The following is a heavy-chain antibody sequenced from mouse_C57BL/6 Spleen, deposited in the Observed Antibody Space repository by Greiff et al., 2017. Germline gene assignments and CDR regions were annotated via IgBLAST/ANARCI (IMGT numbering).Heavy chain of an antibody. J-gene: IGHJ3*01. CDR2: ISGGGGNT. Sequence: VESGGGLVKPGGSLKLSCAASGFTFSSYTMSWVRQTPEKRLEWVATISGGGGNTYYPDSVKGRFTISRDNAKNTLYLQMSSLRSEDTALYYCARPDYYGSSYVFAYWGQGTLVTVSA. CDR3: ARPDYYGSSYVFAY. V-gene: IGHV5-9*01. D-gene: IGHD1-1*01. CDR1: GFTFSSYT.